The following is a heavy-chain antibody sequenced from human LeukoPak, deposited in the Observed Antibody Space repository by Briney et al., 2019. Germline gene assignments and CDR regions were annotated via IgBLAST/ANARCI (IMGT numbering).Heavy chain of an antibody. CDR3: TRYYYHTSGFDY. Sequence: ASVKVSCKASGYTFTDYYIHWVRQAPGQGLEWMGRINPNSGGTNYAQNFQGKVTVTRDTSISTVYMELSGLRSDDTAVYYCTRYYYHTSGFDYWGQGTLVSVSS. CDR1: GYTFTDYY. D-gene: IGHD3-22*01. V-gene: IGHV1-2*06. J-gene: IGHJ4*02. CDR2: INPNSGGT.